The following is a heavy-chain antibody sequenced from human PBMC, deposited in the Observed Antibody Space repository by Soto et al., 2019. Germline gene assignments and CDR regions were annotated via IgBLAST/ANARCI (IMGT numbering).Heavy chain of an antibody. V-gene: IGHV1-18*04. D-gene: IGHD6-13*01. CDR2: ISAYNGNT. CDR1: GYTFTSYG. Sequence: ASVKVSCKASGYTFTSYGISWVRQAPGQGLEWMGWISAYNGNTNYAQKLQGRVTMTTDTSTSTAYMELRSLRSDDTAVYYCARVLAAAGYVGHFDYWGQGTLVTVSS. J-gene: IGHJ4*02. CDR3: ARVLAAAGYVGHFDY.